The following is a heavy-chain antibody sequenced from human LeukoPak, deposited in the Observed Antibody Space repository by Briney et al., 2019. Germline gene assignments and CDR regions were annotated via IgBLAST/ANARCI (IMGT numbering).Heavy chain of an antibody. CDR3: AREVAYYDSSGYYYMGYFDY. V-gene: IGHV3-21*01. J-gene: IGHJ4*02. CDR1: GFTFRSYG. Sequence: PGGSLRLSCAASGFTFRSYGMHWVRQAPGKGLEWVSSISSSSSYIYYADSVKGRFTISRDNAKNSLYLQMNSLRAEDTAVYYCAREVAYYDSSGYYYMGYFDYWGQGTLVTVSS. D-gene: IGHD3-22*01. CDR2: ISSSSSYI.